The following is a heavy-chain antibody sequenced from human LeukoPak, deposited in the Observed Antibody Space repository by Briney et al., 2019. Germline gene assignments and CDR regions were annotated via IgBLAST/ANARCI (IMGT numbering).Heavy chain of an antibody. V-gene: IGHV3-49*03. CDR1: GFTFGDYV. CDR2: IRSKACGGTT. CDR3: TSQKDYYGSGSYWTFGP. D-gene: IGHD3-10*01. Sequence: GGSLRLSCTASGFTFGDYVMSWFRQAPGKGLEWVGFIRSKACGGTTEYAASVKGRFTISRDDSKSIAYVQMNSLKTEDTAVYYCTSQKDYYGSGSYWTFGPWGQGTLVTVSS. J-gene: IGHJ5*02.